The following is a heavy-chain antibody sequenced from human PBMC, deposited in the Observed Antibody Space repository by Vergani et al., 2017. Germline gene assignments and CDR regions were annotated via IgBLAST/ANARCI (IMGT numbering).Heavy chain of an antibody. CDR2: IYYSGST. D-gene: IGHD3-22*01. V-gene: IGHV4-31*03. J-gene: IGHJ4*02. CDR3: ARYNFPNSHDDLVVIKGVFDY. CDR1: GGSISSGDYY. Sequence: QVQLQESGPGLVKPSQTLSLTCTVSGGSISSGDYYWSWIRQPPGKGLEWIGYIYYSGSTYYNPSLKSRVTISVDTSKNQFSLKLSSVTAADTAVYYCARYNFPNSHDDLVVIKGVFDYWGQGTLVTVSS.